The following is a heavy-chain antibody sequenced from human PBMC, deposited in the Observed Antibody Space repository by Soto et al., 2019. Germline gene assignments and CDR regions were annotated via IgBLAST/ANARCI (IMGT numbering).Heavy chain of an antibody. CDR3: ASVPHYDYVWGSYRYYYYGMDV. V-gene: IGHV1-69*13. Sequence: GASVKVSCKASGGTFSSYAISWVRQAPGQGLEWMGGIIPIFGTANYAQKFQGRVTITADESTSTAYMELSSLRSEDTAVYYCASVPHYDYVWGSYRYYYYGMDVWSQGNTVTVSS. CDR1: GGTFSSYA. CDR2: IIPIFGTA. D-gene: IGHD3-16*02. J-gene: IGHJ6*02.